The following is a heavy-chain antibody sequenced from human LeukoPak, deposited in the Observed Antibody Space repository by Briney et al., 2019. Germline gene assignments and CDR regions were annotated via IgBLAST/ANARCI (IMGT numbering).Heavy chain of an antibody. CDR1: GFTFSSYG. CDR3: ARRDSHGSSGYYDSSY. D-gene: IGHD3-22*01. Sequence: GGSLRLSCAASGFTFSSYGMNWVRQAPGKGLEWVSYISSSSDTIYYADSVKGRFTISRDNAKNSLYLQMNSLRAEDTAVYYCARRDSHGSSGYYDSSYWGQGTLVTVSS. V-gene: IGHV3-48*01. J-gene: IGHJ4*02. CDR2: ISSSSDTI.